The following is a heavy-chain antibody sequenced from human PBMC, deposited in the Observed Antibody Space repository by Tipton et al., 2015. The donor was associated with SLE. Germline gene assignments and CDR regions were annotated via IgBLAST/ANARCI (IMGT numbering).Heavy chain of an antibody. J-gene: IGHJ4*02. Sequence: SGFTFSSYGMHWVRQAPGKGLEWVAVIWYDGSNKYYADSVKGRFTISRDNSKNTLYLQMNSLRAEDTAVYYCAREGNGYGFDYWGQGTLVTVSS. CDR3: AREGNGYGFDY. D-gene: IGHD5-18*01. CDR2: IWYDGSNK. CDR1: GFTFSSYG. V-gene: IGHV3-33*01.